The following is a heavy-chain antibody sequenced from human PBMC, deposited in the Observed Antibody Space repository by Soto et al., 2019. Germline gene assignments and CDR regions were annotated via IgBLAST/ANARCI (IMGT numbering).Heavy chain of an antibody. V-gene: IGHV3-23*01. D-gene: IGHD3-10*01. Sequence: ESLRLSCAASVFLFDNFGMSGVRQAPGKWLEWISSISGSGFKKYYADSVKGRFTNSRDNSKSTVYLELNNLSAEDTAVYHCAKNQGVKLLPLATVDCFEPWGQGSVVTVSS. CDR1: VFLFDNFG. CDR3: AKNQGVKLLPLATVDCFEP. CDR2: ISGSGFKK. J-gene: IGHJ5*02.